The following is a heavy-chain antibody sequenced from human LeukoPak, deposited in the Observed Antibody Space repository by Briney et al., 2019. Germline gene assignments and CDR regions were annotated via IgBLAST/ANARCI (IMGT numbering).Heavy chain of an antibody. J-gene: IGHJ4*02. Sequence: SETLSLTCTVSRGSISRYYWSWIRQPPGKGLAWIGYIYYSGSTNYNPSLKSRVTISVGTSKNQFSLRLSSVTAADTAVYYCARVGDFDWFFDYWGQGTLGTVSS. CDR2: IYYSGST. CDR3: ARVGDFDWFFDY. CDR1: RGSISRYY. V-gene: IGHV4-59*01. D-gene: IGHD3-9*01.